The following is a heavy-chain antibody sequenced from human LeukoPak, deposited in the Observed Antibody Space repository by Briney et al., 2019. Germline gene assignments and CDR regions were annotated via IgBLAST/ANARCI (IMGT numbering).Heavy chain of an antibody. J-gene: IGHJ4*02. Sequence: SETLSLTCGVSGDTLSSGNNWSWVREPPEGGLEWIGDIYQRGITNYTPSLKSRVTMSVDKSRNEFSLKLDALTAADTAVYYCARDPIPLGGWFYFVYWGQGILVSVPS. CDR3: ARDPIPLGGWFYFVY. D-gene: IGHD6-19*01. CDR2: IYQRGIT. CDR1: GDTLSSGNN. V-gene: IGHV4-4*02.